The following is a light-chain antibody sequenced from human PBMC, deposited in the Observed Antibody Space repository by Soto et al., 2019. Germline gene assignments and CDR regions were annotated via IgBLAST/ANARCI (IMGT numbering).Light chain of an antibody. CDR2: LNNDGSH. CDR3: QTWGTAIV. Sequence: QLVLTQSPSASASLGASVKLTCTLSSGHSSYAIAWHQQQPEKGPRYVMKLNNDGSHSKGDGIPDRFSGSSSGAERHLTISSLQSEDEADYYCQTWGTAIVFGGGTKVTVL. CDR1: SGHSSYA. J-gene: IGLJ2*01. V-gene: IGLV4-69*01.